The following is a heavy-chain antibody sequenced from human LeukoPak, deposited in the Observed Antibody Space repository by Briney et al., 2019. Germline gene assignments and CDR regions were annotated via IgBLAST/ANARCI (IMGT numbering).Heavy chain of an antibody. V-gene: IGHV1-69*05. D-gene: IGHD3-16*01. CDR3: ARDPGERGYFDY. Sequence: ASVKVSCKASGGTFSSYAISWVRQAPGQGLEWMGRIIPIFGTANYAQKFQGRVTITTDESTSTAYMELSSLRSEDTVVYYCARDPGERGYFDYWGQGTLVTVSS. CDR1: GGTFSSYA. J-gene: IGHJ4*02. CDR2: IIPIFGTA.